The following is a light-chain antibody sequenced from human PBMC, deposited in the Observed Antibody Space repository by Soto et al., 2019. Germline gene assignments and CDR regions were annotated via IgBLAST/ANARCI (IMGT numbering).Light chain of an antibody. CDR2: EIN. J-gene: IGLJ1*01. CDR1: SSDVGAYDY. CDR3: SSFSGSYNFPYV. Sequence: QSALTQPPSASGSPGQSVTISCTGTSSDVGAYDYVSWYQQHPGKAPKLMIYEINNRPSGVPDRFSGSKSGNTASLTVSGLQAEDEADYYCSSFSGSYNFPYVFGTGTKLTVL. V-gene: IGLV2-8*01.